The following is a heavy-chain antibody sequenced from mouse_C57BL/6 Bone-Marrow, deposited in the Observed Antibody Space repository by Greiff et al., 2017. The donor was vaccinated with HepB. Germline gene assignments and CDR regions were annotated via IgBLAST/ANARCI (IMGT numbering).Heavy chain of an antibody. Sequence: EVKVVESGGGLVQSGRSLRLSCATSGFTFSDFYMEWVRQAPGKGLEWIAASRNKANDYTTEYSASVKGRFIVSRDTSQSILYLQMNALRAEDTAIYYCARDGDGYPFDYWGQGTTLTVSS. V-gene: IGHV7-1*01. CDR1: GFTFSDFY. CDR3: ARDGDGYPFDY. CDR2: SRNKANDYTT. J-gene: IGHJ2*01. D-gene: IGHD2-3*01.